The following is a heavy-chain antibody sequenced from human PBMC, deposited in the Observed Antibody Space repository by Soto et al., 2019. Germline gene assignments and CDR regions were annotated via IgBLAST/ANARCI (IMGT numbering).Heavy chain of an antibody. CDR3: AKASNLVTHWFDP. V-gene: IGHV3-9*01. D-gene: IGHD3-9*01. CDR2: FNWNSGTI. CDR1: GFTFENFA. J-gene: IGHJ5*02. Sequence: QLVESGGGLVQPGRSLRLSCAVSGFTFENFALHWVRQAPGKGLEWVSGFNWNSGTIAYADSVKGRFTISRDNAKSSLYLHLNGLRPEDTAFYYCAKASNLVTHWFDPWGQGTLVTVSS.